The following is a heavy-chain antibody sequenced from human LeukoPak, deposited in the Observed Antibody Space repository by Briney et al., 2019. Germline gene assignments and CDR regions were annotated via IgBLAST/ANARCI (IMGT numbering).Heavy chain of an antibody. CDR3: AKSFQYGDYVAFDI. V-gene: IGHV3-30*02. J-gene: IGHJ3*02. CDR2: IRYDGNNK. D-gene: IGHD4-17*01. Sequence: GGSLRLSCAASGFPFSSHGMHWVRQTPGKGLEWVAFIRYDGNNKYYADSVKGRFTISRDNSKNTLYLQMNSLRAEDTAVYYCAKSFQYGDYVAFDIWGQGTMVTVSS. CDR1: GFPFSSHG.